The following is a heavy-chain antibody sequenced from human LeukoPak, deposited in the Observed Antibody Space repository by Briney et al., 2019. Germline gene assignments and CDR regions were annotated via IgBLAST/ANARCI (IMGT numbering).Heavy chain of an antibody. Sequence: GGSLRLSCAASGFTFSNYEMNWVRQAPGKGLEWVSHLSNTGTTSYYVDSVKGRFTVSRDNARNSLYLQMDSLRLEDTAIYFCARADGAYGVYWGQGTLVIVS. CDR1: GFTFSNYE. CDR3: ARADGAYGVY. D-gene: IGHD4-17*01. CDR2: LSNTGTTS. J-gene: IGHJ4*02. V-gene: IGHV3-48*03.